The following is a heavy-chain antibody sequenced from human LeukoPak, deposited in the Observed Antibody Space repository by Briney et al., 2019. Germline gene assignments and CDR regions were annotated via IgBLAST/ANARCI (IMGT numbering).Heavy chain of an antibody. J-gene: IGHJ6*03. CDR2: INHSGSA. CDR1: NGSFSGYY. CDR3: ARGRCSGSFYKGGYYYRDV. Sequence: PSETLSLTCAVYNGSFSGYYWSWIRQTPGTGLEWIGEINHSGSARYNPSLKSRVTISVFTSNNQFSLELSSVAAADTAVYYCARGRCSGSFYKGGYYYRDVWGKGSTVTVSS. D-gene: IGHD3-10*02. V-gene: IGHV4-34*01.